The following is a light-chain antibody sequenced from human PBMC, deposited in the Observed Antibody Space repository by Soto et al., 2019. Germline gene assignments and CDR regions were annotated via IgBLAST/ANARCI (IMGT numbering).Light chain of an antibody. CDR1: NSNIGSNA. V-gene: IGLV1-44*01. Sequence: QLVLTQPPSASGTPGQGVAISCSGSNSNIGSNAVNWYQQLPGTAPKRLISGNNQRPSGVPDRFSGSKSGTSAFLAISGLQSEDEADYYCAAWDDSLKGVVFGGGTKLTVL. CDR2: GNN. CDR3: AAWDDSLKGVV. J-gene: IGLJ2*01.